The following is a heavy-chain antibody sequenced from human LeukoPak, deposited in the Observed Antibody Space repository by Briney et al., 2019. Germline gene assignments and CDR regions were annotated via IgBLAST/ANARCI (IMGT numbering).Heavy chain of an antibody. D-gene: IGHD3-3*01. CDR1: GYSFTNYW. CDR2: IYPGDSDT. V-gene: IGHV5-51*01. Sequence: GESLKISCKGSGYSFTNYWIGWVRQMPGKGLEWMGFIYPGDSDTRYSPSFQGQVTISADKSISTAYLQWSSLKASDTAMYYCATTYDFWSGPYDYWGQGTLVTVSS. CDR3: ATTYDFWSGPYDY. J-gene: IGHJ4*02.